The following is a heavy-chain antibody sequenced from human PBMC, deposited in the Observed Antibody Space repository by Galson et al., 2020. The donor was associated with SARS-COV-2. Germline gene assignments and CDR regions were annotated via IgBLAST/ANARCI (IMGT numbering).Heavy chain of an antibody. CDR3: ARSFAGRSHFDY. CDR2: INPNSGGT. Sequence: ASVKVSCKASGYTFTGYYMHWVRQAPGQGLEWMGWINPNSGGTNYAQKFQGRVTMTRDTSISTAYMELSRLRSDDTAVYYCARSFAGRSHFDYWGQGTLVTVSS. V-gene: IGHV1-2*02. CDR1: GYTFTGYY. J-gene: IGHJ4*02. D-gene: IGHD6-13*01.